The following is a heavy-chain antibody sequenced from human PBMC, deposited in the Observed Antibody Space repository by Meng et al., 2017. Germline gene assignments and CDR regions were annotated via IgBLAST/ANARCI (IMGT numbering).Heavy chain of an antibody. V-gene: IGHV4-34*01. CDR2: INHSGST. D-gene: IGHD3-22*01. CDR1: GGSFSGYY. J-gene: IGHJ4*02. CDR3: ARVPTYYYDSSGYYLFDY. Sequence: VRQQQGGAGLLKPSETLSLICAVYGGSFSGYYWRRIRQPPGKGLEWIGEINHSGSTNYNPSLKSRVTISVDTSKNQFSLKLSSVTAADTAVYYCARVPTYYYDSSGYYLFDYWGQGTLVTVSS.